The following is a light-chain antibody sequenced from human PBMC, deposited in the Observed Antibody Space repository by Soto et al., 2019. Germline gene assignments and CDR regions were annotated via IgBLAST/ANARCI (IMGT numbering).Light chain of an antibody. V-gene: IGKV1-5*03. J-gene: IGKJ5*01. CDR3: HSRA. CDR1: QSISAW. Sequence: DIQMTQSPSTLSASVGDRVSINCRASQSISAWLAWYQQKPGKAPRLLIYKASTLEIGVPSRFSGSGSGTEFTLTISSLQPDDVATYFCHSRAFGQGTRLEIK. CDR2: KAS.